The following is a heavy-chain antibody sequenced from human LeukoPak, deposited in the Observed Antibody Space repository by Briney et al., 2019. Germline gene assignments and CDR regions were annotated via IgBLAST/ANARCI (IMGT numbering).Heavy chain of an antibody. CDR3: ASVPLPTMVRGGRGVTRDY. CDR2: ISSSSSTI. D-gene: IGHD3-10*01. V-gene: IGHV3-48*01. Sequence: GGSLRLSCAASGFTFSSYSMNWVRQAPGKGLEWVSYISSSSSTIYYADSVKGRFTISRDNAKNSLYLQMNSLRAEDTAVYYCASVPLPTMVRGGRGVTRDYWGQGTLVTVSS. CDR1: GFTFSSYS. J-gene: IGHJ4*02.